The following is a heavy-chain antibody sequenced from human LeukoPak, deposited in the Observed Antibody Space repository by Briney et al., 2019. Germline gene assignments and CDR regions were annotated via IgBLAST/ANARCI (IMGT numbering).Heavy chain of an antibody. V-gene: IGHV3-23*01. D-gene: IGHD4-17*01. Sequence: SGGSLRLSCAASGFTFSSYAMSWVRQAPGKGLEWVSAISGSGGSTYYADSVKGRFTISRDNSKNTLYLQMNSLRAEDMAVYYCAKEETMSTVTTYCDYWGQGTLVTVSS. CDR1: GFTFSSYA. CDR2: ISGSGGST. CDR3: AKEETMSTVTTYCDY. J-gene: IGHJ4*02.